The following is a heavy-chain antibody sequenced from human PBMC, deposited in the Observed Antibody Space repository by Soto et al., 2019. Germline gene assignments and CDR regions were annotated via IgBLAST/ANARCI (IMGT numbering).Heavy chain of an antibody. V-gene: IGHV3-33*08. CDR2: IWYDGSNK. D-gene: IGHD4-17*01. J-gene: IGHJ5*02. CDR3: ARRPHDYGDYRGWFDP. Sequence: GGSLRLSCAASGFTFSSYWMHWVRQAPGKGLVWVAVIWYDGSNKCYADSVKGRFTISRDNSKNTLYLQMNSLRAADTAVYYCARRPHDYGDYRGWFDPWGQGTLVTVSS. CDR1: GFTFSSYW.